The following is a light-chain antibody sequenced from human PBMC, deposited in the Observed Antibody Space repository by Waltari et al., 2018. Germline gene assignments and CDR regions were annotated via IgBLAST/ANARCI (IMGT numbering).Light chain of an antibody. CDR2: DVS. CDR1: RSDIGLYDY. Sequence: SALTQPASMSGSPGQSITISCTGTRSDIGLYDYVSCSQQHPGKPPKLIISDVSQRPSGVTARFSGSKSGYTASLTISGLQTEDEADYYCSAYTATDTYVFGSGTTVTVL. CDR3: SAYTATDTYV. J-gene: IGLJ1*01. V-gene: IGLV2-14*03.